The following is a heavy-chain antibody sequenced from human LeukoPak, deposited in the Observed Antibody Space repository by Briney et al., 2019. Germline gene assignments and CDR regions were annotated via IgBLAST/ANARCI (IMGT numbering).Heavy chain of an antibody. CDR3: ARGYSGSYWDYFDY. CDR1: GGSISGYY. CDR2: IYYSGAT. D-gene: IGHD1-26*01. Sequence: SETLSLTCSVSGGSISGYYWSWVRQTPEKGLEWIGYIYYSGATNYNPSLNSRVAISIDTPKNHFSLKLTTLTAADTAIYYCARGYSGSYWDYFDYWGQGTLVTVSS. V-gene: IGHV4-59*01. J-gene: IGHJ4*02.